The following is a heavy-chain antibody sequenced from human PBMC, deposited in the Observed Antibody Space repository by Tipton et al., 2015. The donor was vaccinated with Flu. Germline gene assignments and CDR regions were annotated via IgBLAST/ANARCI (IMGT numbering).Heavy chain of an antibody. Sequence: LRLSCTVSGGSISSSNYYWGWIRQPPGKGLEWMGCIYYSGSTYYNPSLKSRGTISVDTSKNQFSLKLSSVTAADTAAYYCARVGGSGSPTHRWAFDCWGPGPLFTVPS. V-gene: IGHV4-39*07. J-gene: IGHJ4*02. CDR3: ARVGGSGSPTHRWAFDC. D-gene: IGHD3-10*01. CDR2: IYYSGST. CDR1: GGSISSSNYY.